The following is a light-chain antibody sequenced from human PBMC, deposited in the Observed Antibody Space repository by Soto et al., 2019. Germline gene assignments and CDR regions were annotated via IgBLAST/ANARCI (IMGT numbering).Light chain of an antibody. J-gene: IGKJ3*01. CDR1: QTISSW. Sequence: DIQMTQSPSTLSASVGDRVTITCRASQTISSWLAWYQQKPGKPPNLLIYKASSLESGVPARFSGSGSGTELTLTISSLQPKDFATYYCQRYAKYPFTFGPGTKVDIK. CDR3: QRYAKYPFT. CDR2: KAS. V-gene: IGKV1-5*03.